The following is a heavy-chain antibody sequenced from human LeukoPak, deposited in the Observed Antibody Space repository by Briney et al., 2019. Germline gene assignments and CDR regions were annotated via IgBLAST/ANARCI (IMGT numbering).Heavy chain of an antibody. CDR1: GLIFSGYW. V-gene: IGHV3-74*01. CDR2: IKNDGSIT. J-gene: IGHJ5*02. D-gene: IGHD3-3*01. Sequence: PGGTLPLSCAASGLIFSGYWMHWVRQAPGKGLVWLSRIKNDGSITSYADSVKGRFTISRDNAKNTLYLQMNSLRVEDTAVYYCTKSDWFDPWGQGTLVTVSS. CDR3: TKSDWFDP.